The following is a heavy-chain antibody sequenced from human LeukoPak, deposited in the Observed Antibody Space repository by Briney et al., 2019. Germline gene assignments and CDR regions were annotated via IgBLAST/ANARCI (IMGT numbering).Heavy chain of an antibody. V-gene: IGHV3-7*01. CDR1: GFTFSSYW. CDR3: ARDAMSRTADY. D-gene: IGHD2-2*01. J-gene: IGHJ4*02. CDR2: IKQDESET. Sequence: GGSLRLSCAASGFTFSSYWMSWVRQAPRKGLEWVGNIKQDESETYFVDSVKGRFTISRDNAKNSLYLQMNNLRAEDTAVYYCARDAMSRTADYWGQGTLVTVSS.